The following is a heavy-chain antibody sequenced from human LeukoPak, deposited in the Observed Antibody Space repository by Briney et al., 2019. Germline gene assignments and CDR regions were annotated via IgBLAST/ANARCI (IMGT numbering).Heavy chain of an antibody. J-gene: IGHJ4*02. CDR3: ARHRGSYNGDFDY. D-gene: IGHD1-26*01. CDR1: GYSISSYYN. V-gene: IGHV4-38-2*01. CDR2: IYHSGTT. Sequence: SETLSLTCGVSGYSISSYYNWGWIRQPPGKGLEWIANIYHSGTTYCNPSLKSRVTILVDKSKNQFSLKLNSVTAADTAVYYCARHRGSYNGDFDYWGQGALVTVSS.